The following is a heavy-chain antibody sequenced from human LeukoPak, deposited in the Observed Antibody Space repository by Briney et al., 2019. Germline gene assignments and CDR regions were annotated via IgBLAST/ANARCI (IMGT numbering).Heavy chain of an antibody. D-gene: IGHD1-26*01. CDR1: GGSISSHY. CDR3: ARLGGATYFDY. CDR2: IYYSGST. V-gene: IGHV4-59*11. J-gene: IGHJ4*02. Sequence: KPSETLSLTCTVSGGSISSHYWSWIRQPPGKGLEWIGYIYYSGSTNYNPSLKSRLTISVDTSKNQFSLKLSSVTAADTAVYYCARLGGATYFDYWGQGTLVTVSS.